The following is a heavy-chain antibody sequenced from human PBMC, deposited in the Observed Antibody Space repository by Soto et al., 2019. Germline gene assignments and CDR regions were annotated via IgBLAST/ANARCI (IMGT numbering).Heavy chain of an antibody. CDR3: IKESTPGGLDY. J-gene: IGHJ4*02. CDR1: GFTFEDYA. V-gene: IGHV3-9*01. D-gene: IGHD3-10*01. CDR2: IDWNSGRI. Sequence: PGGCLRLSCAVSGFTFEDYAMHWVRQTPRKGLEWVSGIDWNSGRIGYGDSVKGRFTVSRDNAKNSLYLQMSNLRTEDTALYYCIKESTPGGLDYWGQGAQVTVS.